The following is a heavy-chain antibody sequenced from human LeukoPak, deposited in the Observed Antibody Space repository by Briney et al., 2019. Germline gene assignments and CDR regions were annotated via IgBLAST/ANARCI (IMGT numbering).Heavy chain of an antibody. CDR2: IDPNSGGT. CDR1: GYTFTDYC. J-gene: IGHJ3*02. CDR3: ARDDAHSDQNAFDI. Sequence: ASVKVSCKASGYTFTDYCMHWVRQAPGQGREWMGWIDPNSGGTNYAQKFQGRVTMTRDTSINTAYMELRRLISDDTAVYYCARDDAHSDQNAFDIWGQGTLVTVSS. D-gene: IGHD2-21*02. V-gene: IGHV1-2*02.